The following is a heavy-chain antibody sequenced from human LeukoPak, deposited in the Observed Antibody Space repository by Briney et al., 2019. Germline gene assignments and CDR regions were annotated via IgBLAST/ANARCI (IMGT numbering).Heavy chain of an antibody. V-gene: IGHV3-7*03. CDR1: GFTFRNYW. J-gene: IGHJ6*02. CDR3: ARDFQPRYCSSSSCSPA. CDR2: IRPDGSQK. Sequence: GGSLRLSCAASGFTFRNYWMSWVRQAPGEGLEWVANIRPDGSQKYYVDSARGRFTTSRDNAKSSLYLQMSSLRPEDTATYYCARDFQPRYCSSSSCSPAWGQGTTVTVSS. D-gene: IGHD2-2*01.